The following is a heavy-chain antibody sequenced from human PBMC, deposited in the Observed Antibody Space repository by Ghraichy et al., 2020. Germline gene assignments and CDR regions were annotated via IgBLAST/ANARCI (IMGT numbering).Heavy chain of an antibody. CDR1: GFTFSGYS. CDR3: AKNGRRITGLFRFDV. CDR2: ISAGGGNT. D-gene: IGHD3-16*01. Sequence: GESLNISCAASGFTFSGYSMNWVRQAPGKGLEWVAGISAGGGNTYYADSVEGRFSISRDNSKNMLYLQINILTGEDTAVYYCAKNGRRITGLFRFDVSGQGTTVTVPS. V-gene: IGHV3-23*01. J-gene: IGHJ3*01.